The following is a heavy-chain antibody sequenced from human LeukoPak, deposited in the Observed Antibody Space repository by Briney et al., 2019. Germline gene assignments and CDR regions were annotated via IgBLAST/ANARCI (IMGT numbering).Heavy chain of an antibody. V-gene: IGHV3-53*01. J-gene: IGHJ6*02. Sequence: GGSLRLSCAASGFSVSSNYMSWVRQAPGKGLEWVSIIYSGGSTYYADSVKGRFTISRDNSKNTLYLQMNSLRAEDTAVYYCARDLDGSGRPYYYYYGMDVWGQGTTVTVSS. D-gene: IGHD3-10*01. CDR1: GFSVSSNY. CDR3: ARDLDGSGRPYYYYYGMDV. CDR2: IYSGGST.